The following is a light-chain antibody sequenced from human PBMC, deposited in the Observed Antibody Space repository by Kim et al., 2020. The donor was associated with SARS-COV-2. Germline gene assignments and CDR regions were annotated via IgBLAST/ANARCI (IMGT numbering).Light chain of an antibody. CDR1: SSDVGAYNY. V-gene: IGLV2-14*03. J-gene: IGLJ2*01. Sequence: GQSITRPCTGTSSDVGAYNYVSWYQQHPGKAPKLMIYDVTNRPSGVSNRFSGSKSGKTASLTISGLQAEDEGDYYCSSYTTSSTLVFGGGTQLTVL. CDR3: SSYTTSSTLV. CDR2: DVT.